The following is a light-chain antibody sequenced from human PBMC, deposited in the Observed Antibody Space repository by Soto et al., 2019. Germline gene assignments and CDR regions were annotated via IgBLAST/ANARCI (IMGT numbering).Light chain of an antibody. J-gene: IGLJ1*01. CDR3: AVWDDRLNGHV. CDR2: TND. Sequence: QSELTRQPSASGTPGQSVTISCYGSCWNMGSNTVHWFQQFPGTAPKLLIYTNDQRPSGVPDRFTGSNSGTSASLAISGLQFEDEADYYCAVWDDRLNGHVFGTGTKVTVL. V-gene: IGLV1-44*01. CDR1: CWNMGSNT.